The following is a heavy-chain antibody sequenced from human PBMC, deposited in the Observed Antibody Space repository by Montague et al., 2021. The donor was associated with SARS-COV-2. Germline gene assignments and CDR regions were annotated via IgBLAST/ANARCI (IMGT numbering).Heavy chain of an antibody. CDR1: GDRVSDIRAS. J-gene: IGHJ4*02. CDR2: TYFRTKWFH. CDR3: VRSQYSNTWFFDY. D-gene: IGHD6-6*01. V-gene: IGHV6-1*01. Sequence: CAISGDRVSDIRASWDWIRQAPSGGLQWLGRTYFRTKWFHHYAPSVEGRITVNADASKNHFSLQLTSVTPEDSAKYFCVRSQYSNTWFFDYWGQGAQVTVSS.